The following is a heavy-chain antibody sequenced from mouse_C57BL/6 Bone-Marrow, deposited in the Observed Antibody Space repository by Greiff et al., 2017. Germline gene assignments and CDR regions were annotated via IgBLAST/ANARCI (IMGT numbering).Heavy chain of an antibody. CDR3: TRCSYYYGSSYGDY. J-gene: IGHJ2*01. CDR2: IYPGNSDT. D-gene: IGHD1-1*01. V-gene: IGHV1-5*01. Sequence: EVQLQQSGTVLARPGASVKMSCKTSGYTFTSSWMHWVKQRPGQGLEWIGAIYPGNSDTSYNQQFKGKAKLTAVTSARTAYIELSSLTNEDSAVYYCTRCSYYYGSSYGDYWGQGTTLTVSS. CDR1: GYTFTSSW.